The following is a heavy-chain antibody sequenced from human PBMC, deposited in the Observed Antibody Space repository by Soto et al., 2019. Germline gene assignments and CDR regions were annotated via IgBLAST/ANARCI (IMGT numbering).Heavy chain of an antibody. CDR3: ARVGEQWLDPYYYYGMDV. J-gene: IGHJ6*02. CDR2: ISAYNGNT. D-gene: IGHD6-19*01. V-gene: IGHV1-18*04. CDR1: GYTFTSYG. Sequence: ASVKVSCKASGYTFTSYGISCVLQSPVQWLEWMGCISAYNGNTNYAQKLQGRVTMTTDTSTSTAYMELRSLRSDDTAVYYCARVGEQWLDPYYYYGMDVWGQGTTVTVSS.